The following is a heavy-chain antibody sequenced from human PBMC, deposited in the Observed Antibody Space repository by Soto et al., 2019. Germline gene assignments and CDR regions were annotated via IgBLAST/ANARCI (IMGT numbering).Heavy chain of an antibody. Sequence: QVQLVQSGAEVKKPGSSVKVSCKASGGTFSSYAISWVRQAPGQGLEWMGGMIPIFGTANYAQKFQGRVTITADESTSTAYMELSSLRSEDTAVYYCARVIVVVPAARSHYYYYGMDVWGQGTTVTVSS. J-gene: IGHJ6*02. D-gene: IGHD2-2*01. CDR3: ARVIVVVPAARSHYYYYGMDV. CDR1: GGTFSSYA. V-gene: IGHV1-69*01. CDR2: MIPIFGTA.